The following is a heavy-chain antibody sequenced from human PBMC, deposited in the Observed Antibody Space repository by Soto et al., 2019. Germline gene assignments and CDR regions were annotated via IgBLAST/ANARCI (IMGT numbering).Heavy chain of an antibody. J-gene: IGHJ5*02. CDR2: IYYSGST. CDR1: GGSISSYY. Sequence: LSLTCTVSGGSISSYYWSWIRQPPGKGLEWIGYIYYSGSTNYNPSLKSRVTISVDTTKNQFSLKLSSVTAADTAVYYCARGPDSREPINWFDPWGQGTLVTVSS. CDR3: ARGPDSREPINWFDP. D-gene: IGHD6-13*01. V-gene: IGHV4-59*01.